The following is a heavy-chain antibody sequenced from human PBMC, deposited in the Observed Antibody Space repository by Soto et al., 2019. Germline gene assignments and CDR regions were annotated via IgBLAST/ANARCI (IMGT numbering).Heavy chain of an antibody. CDR2: ISTYSGDT. Sequence: QVHLVQSGVEVKTPGASVKVSCQASGYTFFTYDISWVRQAPGQGLEWMGLISTYSGDTKYAQKFQGRATMTTDTSTTTAYLELRSLRSDDTDVYYCARHHGPTTSENWFDPWGQGTLVTVSS. J-gene: IGHJ5*02. V-gene: IGHV1-18*01. D-gene: IGHD5-12*01. CDR3: ARHHGPTTSENWFDP. CDR1: GYTFFTYD.